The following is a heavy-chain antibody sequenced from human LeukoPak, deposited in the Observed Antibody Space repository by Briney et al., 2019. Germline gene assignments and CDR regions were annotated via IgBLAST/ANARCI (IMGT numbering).Heavy chain of an antibody. D-gene: IGHD2-15*01. CDR2: IYHSGST. Sequence: SETLSLTCTVSGGSISSYYWGWIRQPPGKGLEWIGSIYHSGSTYYNPSLKSRVTISVDTSKNQFSLKLSSVTAADTAVYYCARDNTVVVAATKAHYFDYWGQGTLVTVSS. J-gene: IGHJ4*02. CDR1: GGSISSYY. V-gene: IGHV4-38-2*02. CDR3: ARDNTVVVAATKAHYFDY.